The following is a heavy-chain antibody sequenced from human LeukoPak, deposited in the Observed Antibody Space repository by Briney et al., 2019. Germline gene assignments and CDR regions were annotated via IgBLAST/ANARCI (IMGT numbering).Heavy chain of an antibody. J-gene: IGHJ4*02. CDR1: GFTFSNYG. V-gene: IGHV3-30*02. Sequence: PGGSLRLSCAVSGFTFSNYGMLWGRQAPGKGLGWVALIRYDGSNKYYADSVKGRLNISRDISKNTLYLQMNSLRAEDTALYYCAKDKGGARIYFDYWGQGTLVTVSS. D-gene: IGHD1-26*01. CDR3: AKDKGGARIYFDY. CDR2: IRYDGSNK.